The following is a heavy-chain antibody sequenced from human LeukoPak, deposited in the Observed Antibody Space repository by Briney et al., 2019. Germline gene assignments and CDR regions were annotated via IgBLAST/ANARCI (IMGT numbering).Heavy chain of an antibody. Sequence: GASVKVSCKASGYTFTSYYMHWVRQAPGQGLEWMGIINPSGGSTSYAQKFQGRVTMTRDTSISTAYMELSRLRSDDTAVYYCARGVSGGYSRYNWFDPWGQGTLVTVSS. CDR3: ARGVSGGYSRYNWFDP. J-gene: IGHJ5*02. D-gene: IGHD5-12*01. V-gene: IGHV1-46*01. CDR1: GYTFTSYY. CDR2: INPSGGST.